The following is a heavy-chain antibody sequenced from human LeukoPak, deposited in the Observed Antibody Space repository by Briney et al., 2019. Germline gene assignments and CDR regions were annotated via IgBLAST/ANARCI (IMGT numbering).Heavy chain of an antibody. CDR2: ISYDESQT. CDR3: VKARGYCTETPCLWDALDI. Sequence: PGGSLRLSCAASGFTFTRCGMHWVRQAPDKGLEWVAFISYDESQTHYADAVKGRFTLSRDNSKNTLSLQMNSLRREDTAVYYCVKARGYCTETPCLWDALDIWGRGTLVSVPS. V-gene: IGHV3-30*03. J-gene: IGHJ3*02. D-gene: IGHD2-8*02. CDR1: GFTFTRCG.